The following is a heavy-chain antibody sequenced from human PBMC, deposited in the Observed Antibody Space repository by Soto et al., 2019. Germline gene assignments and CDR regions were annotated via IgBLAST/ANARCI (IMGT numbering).Heavy chain of an antibody. J-gene: IGHJ4*02. V-gene: IGHV1-2*04. Sequence: GASVKVSCKASGYTFTGYYMHWVRQAPGQGLEWMGWINPNSGGTNYAQKFQGWVTMTRDTSISTAYMELSRLRSDDTAVYYCARTDGSSSLEFDYWGQGTLVTVSS. CDR3: ARTDGSSSLEFDY. CDR2: INPNSGGT. D-gene: IGHD6-6*01. CDR1: GYTFTGYY.